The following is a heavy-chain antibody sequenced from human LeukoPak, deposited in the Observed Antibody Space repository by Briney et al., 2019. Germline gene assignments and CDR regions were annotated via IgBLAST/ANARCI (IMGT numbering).Heavy chain of an antibody. CDR1: GLPIADFA. CDR2: ISGDGVST. Sequence: GGSLRLSCVASGLPIADFAMHWVRQAPGKGLEWVSLISGDGVSTFYADSVKGRFSISKDNSKNSLSLEMNSLRTEDTAMYYCARESGKFDYWGQGTLVAVSS. J-gene: IGHJ4*02. V-gene: IGHV3-43*02. CDR3: ARESGKFDY.